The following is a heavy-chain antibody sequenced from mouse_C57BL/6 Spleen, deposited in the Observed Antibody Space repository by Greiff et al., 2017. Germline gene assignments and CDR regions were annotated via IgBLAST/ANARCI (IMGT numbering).Heavy chain of an antibody. CDR2: IAPSDSYT. CDR1: GYTFTSYW. J-gene: IGHJ1*03. Sequence: QVQLQQPGAELVMPGASVKLSCKASGYTFTSYWMHWVKQRPGQGLEWIGEIAPSDSYTNYNQKFKGKSTLTVDKSSSTAYMQLSSLTSEDSAVYYCARWDSNYGYFDVWGTGTTVTVSS. CDR3: ARWDSNYGYFDV. V-gene: IGHV1-69*01. D-gene: IGHD2-5*01.